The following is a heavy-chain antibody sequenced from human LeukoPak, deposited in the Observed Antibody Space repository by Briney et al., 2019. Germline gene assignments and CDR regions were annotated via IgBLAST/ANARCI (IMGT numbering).Heavy chain of an antibody. V-gene: IGHV1-69*04. CDR1: GGTFSSYA. D-gene: IGHD3-3*01. J-gene: IGHJ6*03. CDR2: IIPILGIA. CDR3: ARARFLEWLSAGSDYYYYMDV. Sequence: GASVKVSCKASGGTFSSYAISWVRQAPGQGLEWMGRIIPILGIANYAQKFQGRVTITADKSTSTAYMELSSLRSEDTAVYYCARARFLEWLSAGSDYYYYMDVWGKGTTVTVSS.